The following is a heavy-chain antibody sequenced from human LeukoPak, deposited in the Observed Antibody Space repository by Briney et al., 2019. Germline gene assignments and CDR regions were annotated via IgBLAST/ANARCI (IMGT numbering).Heavy chain of an antibody. CDR2: INHSGST. CDR1: GGSFSGYY. D-gene: IGHD3-3*01. Sequence: SETLSLTCAVYGGSFSGYYWTWIRQPPGKGLEWIGEINHSGSTNYNPSLKSRVTISIDTSKNQFSLILSSVTAADTAVYYCVGGDFWSGYYYYFDYWGQGTLVTVSS. V-gene: IGHV4-34*01. CDR3: VGGDFWSGYYYYFDY. J-gene: IGHJ4*02.